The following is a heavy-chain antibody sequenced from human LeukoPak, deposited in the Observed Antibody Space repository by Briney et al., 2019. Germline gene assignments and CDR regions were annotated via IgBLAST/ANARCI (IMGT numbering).Heavy chain of an antibody. CDR3: AKGAYDYVEIAYFDY. Sequence: TGGPLRLSCVASGFSFSNYAMSWVRQAPGKGLEWVSLIIGSSGSTFYADSVKGRFTISRDKSKNTLYLQMNSLRAEDAAVYYCAKGAYDYVEIAYFDYWGQGTLVTVSS. J-gene: IGHJ4*02. V-gene: IGHV3-23*01. CDR2: IIGSSGST. D-gene: IGHD5-12*01. CDR1: GFSFSNYA.